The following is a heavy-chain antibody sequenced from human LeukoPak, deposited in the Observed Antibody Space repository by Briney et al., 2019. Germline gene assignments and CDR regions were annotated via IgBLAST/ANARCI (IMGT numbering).Heavy chain of an antibody. CDR3: AKVVGATPYYFDY. D-gene: IGHD1-26*01. CDR2: ISGSGSST. CDR1: GFTFSSYV. V-gene: IGHV3-23*01. J-gene: IGHJ4*02. Sequence: PGGSLRLSCAASGFTFSSYVMSWVRQAPGKGLEWVSGISGSGSSTYYADSVKGRFTISRDNSKNTLYLQMNSLRAEDTAVYYCAKVVGATPYYFDYWGQGTLVTVSS.